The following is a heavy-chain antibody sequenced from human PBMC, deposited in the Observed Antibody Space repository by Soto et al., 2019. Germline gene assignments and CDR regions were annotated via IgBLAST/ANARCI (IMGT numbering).Heavy chain of an antibody. J-gene: IGHJ5*02. CDR2: IYSSGST. CDR1: GGSISSGGYY. CDR3: ARCDVITNNWFDP. D-gene: IGHD3-22*01. V-gene: IGHV4-31*03. Sequence: QVQLQESGPGLVKPSQTLSLTCTVSGGSISSGGYYWSWIPQHPGKALEWIGYIYSSGSTYYNPSLKSRVTISVDTSKNQFSLKLSSVTAADTAVYYCARCDVITNNWFDPWGQGTLVTVSS.